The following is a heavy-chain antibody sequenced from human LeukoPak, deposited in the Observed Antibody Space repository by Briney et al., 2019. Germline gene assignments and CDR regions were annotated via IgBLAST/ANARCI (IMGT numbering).Heavy chain of an antibody. V-gene: IGHV1-69*13. D-gene: IGHD4-23*01. Sequence: ASVKVSCKASGGTFSSYAISWVRQAPGQGLEWMGGIIPIFGTTNYAQKFQGRVTITADESTTTAYMELSSLRSEDTAVYYCAREDGGTLGYWGQGTLVTVSS. CDR2: IIPIFGTT. CDR1: GGTFSSYA. CDR3: AREDGGTLGY. J-gene: IGHJ4*02.